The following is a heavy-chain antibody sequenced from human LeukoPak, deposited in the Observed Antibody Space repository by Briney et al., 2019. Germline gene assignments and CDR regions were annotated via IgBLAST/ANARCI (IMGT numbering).Heavy chain of an antibody. CDR1: GFTFSTYG. CDR3: AELGITMIGGV. J-gene: IGHJ6*04. D-gene: IGHD3-10*02. Sequence: GGSLRLSCVATGFTFSTYGMHWVRQAPGKGLEWVAFVRYDGRSKYYADSVKGRFTISRDNAKNSLYLQMNSLRAEDTAVYYCAELGITMIGGVWGKGTTVTISS. V-gene: IGHV3-30*02. CDR2: VRYDGRSK.